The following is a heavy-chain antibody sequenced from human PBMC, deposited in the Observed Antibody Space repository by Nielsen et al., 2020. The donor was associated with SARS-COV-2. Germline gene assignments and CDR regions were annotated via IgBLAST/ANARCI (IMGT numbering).Heavy chain of an antibody. CDR3: ARDWRCSGGSCYYYYYYMDV. Sequence: GGSLRLSCAASGFTFSSYSMNWVRQAPGKGLEWVSYISSSSSTIYYVDSVKGRFTISRDNAKNSLYLQMNSLRDEDTAVYYCARDWRCSGGSCYYYYYYMDVWGKGTTVTVSS. V-gene: IGHV3-48*02. J-gene: IGHJ6*03. CDR2: ISSSSSTI. CDR1: GFTFSSYS. D-gene: IGHD2-15*01.